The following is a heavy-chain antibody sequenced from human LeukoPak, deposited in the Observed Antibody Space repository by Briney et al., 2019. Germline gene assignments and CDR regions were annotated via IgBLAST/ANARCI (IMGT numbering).Heavy chain of an antibody. Sequence: GGSPRLSCAASGFTFSTYNMNWVRQAPGKGLEWVSSITSSSSYIYYADSVKGRFTISRDNAKSSLYLQMNSLRDEDTAVYYCARDPYSGNYGDYYYYYMDVWGKGTTVTISS. J-gene: IGHJ6*03. D-gene: IGHD1-26*01. CDR3: ARDPYSGNYGDYYYYYMDV. V-gene: IGHV3-21*01. CDR1: GFTFSTYN. CDR2: ITSSSSYI.